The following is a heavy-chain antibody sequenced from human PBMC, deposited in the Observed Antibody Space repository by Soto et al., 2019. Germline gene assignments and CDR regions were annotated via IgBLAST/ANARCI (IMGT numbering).Heavy chain of an antibody. CDR3: GTSEHSSYSGSFDI. CDR1: GCSCIGYW. CDR2: IYPGDSDT. V-gene: IGHV5-51*01. J-gene: IGHJ3*02. Sequence: PGEFLKISCNGSGCSCIGYWIGCVRQIPGKGLEWMGIIYPGDSDTRYSPSFQGQVTISADKSISTAYLQWSSLKASDTAMYYCGTSEHSSYSGSFDIWGQGTM. D-gene: IGHD2-15*01.